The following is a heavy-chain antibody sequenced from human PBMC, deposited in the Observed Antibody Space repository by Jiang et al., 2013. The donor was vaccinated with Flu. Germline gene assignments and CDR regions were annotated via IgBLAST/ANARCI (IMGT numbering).Heavy chain of an antibody. D-gene: IGHD6-19*01. V-gene: IGHV4-61*02. Sequence: GPGLVKPSQTLSLTCTVSGGSISSGSYYWSWIRQPAGKGLEWIGRIYTSGSTNYNPSLKSRVTISVDTSKNQFSLKLSSVTAADTAVYYCASGPVAGPFDYWGQGTLVTVSS. CDR3: ASGPVAGPFDY. CDR1: GGSISSGSYY. CDR2: IYTSGST. J-gene: IGHJ4*02.